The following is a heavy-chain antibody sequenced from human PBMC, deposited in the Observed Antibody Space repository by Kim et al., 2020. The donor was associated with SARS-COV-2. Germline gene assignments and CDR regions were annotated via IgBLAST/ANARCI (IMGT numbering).Heavy chain of an antibody. J-gene: IGHJ4*02. CDR3: AREHQWLLKD. D-gene: IGHD6-19*01. Sequence: GGSLRLSCAASGFTFDDYAIHWVRQVPGKGLEWVSLISRDCDEIRYTDSVQGRFTISRDNSRQSVYLQMNSLRSEDTALYYCAREHQWLLKDWGQGTQVTVSS. CDR1: GFTFDDYA. CDR2: ISRDCDEI. V-gene: IGHV3-43*02.